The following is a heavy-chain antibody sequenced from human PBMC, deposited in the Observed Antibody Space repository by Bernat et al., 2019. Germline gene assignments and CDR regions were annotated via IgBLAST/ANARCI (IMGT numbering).Heavy chain of an antibody. CDR3: ARGIGYCSGGSCYHWFDP. CDR1: GGSFSGYY. V-gene: IGHV4-34*01. D-gene: IGHD2-15*01. Sequence: QVQLQQWGAGLLKPSETLSLTCAVYGGSFSGYYWSWIRQPPGKGLEWIGEINHSGSTNYNPSLKSRVTISVDTSKSQFSLKLSSMTAADTAVYYCARGIGYCSGGSCYHWFDPWGQGTLVTVSS. J-gene: IGHJ5*02. CDR2: INHSGST.